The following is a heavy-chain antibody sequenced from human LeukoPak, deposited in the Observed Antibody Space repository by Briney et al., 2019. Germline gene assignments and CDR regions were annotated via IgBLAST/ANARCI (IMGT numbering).Heavy chain of an antibody. V-gene: IGHV3-7*03. J-gene: IGHJ4*02. CDR2: IKPDGSAE. CDR3: VRDNPRQQGFAY. D-gene: IGHD6-13*01. CDR1: GFTFSSNW. Sequence: GGSLRLSCATSGFTFSSNWMSWVRHAPGRGLDWVANIKPDGSAEYHAASVKGRFTVSRDNAKNSLYLQMNSLRAEDTAVYYCVRDNPRQQGFAYWGQGTLVTVSS.